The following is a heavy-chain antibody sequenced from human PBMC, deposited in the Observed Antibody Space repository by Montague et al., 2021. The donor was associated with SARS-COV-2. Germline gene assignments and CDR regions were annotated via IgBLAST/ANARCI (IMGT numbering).Heavy chain of an antibody. CDR1: GGSISSGGYY. CDR2: NYYSGST. J-gene: IGHJ2*01. V-gene: IGHV4-31*03. CDR3: ARVLGGYCSGGSCYRGWYFDL. D-gene: IGHD2-15*01. Sequence: TLSLTCTVSGGSISSGGYYWSWIRQHPGKGLEWIGYNYYSGSTYYNPSLKSRVTISVDTSKNQFSLKLSSVTAADTAVYYCARVLGGYCSGGSCYRGWYFDLWGRGTLVTVSS.